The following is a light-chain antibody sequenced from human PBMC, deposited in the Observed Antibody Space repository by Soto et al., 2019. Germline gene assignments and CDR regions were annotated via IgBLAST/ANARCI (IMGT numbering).Light chain of an antibody. CDR2: GAA. Sequence: ELVLTQSPGTLSLSPGERATLSCRASQSVSSSYLAWYQQKPGQPPRLLIYGAASRATGIPDRFSCSGSGTGFTLTISRLEPEDFAVYYCQQDGRTFGPGTKVDIK. CDR3: QQDGRT. CDR1: QSVSSSY. J-gene: IGKJ3*01. V-gene: IGKV3-20*01.